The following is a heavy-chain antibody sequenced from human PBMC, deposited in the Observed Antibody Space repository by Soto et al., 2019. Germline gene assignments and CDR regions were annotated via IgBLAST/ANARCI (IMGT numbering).Heavy chain of an antibody. Sequence: PSETLSLTCTVSGGSISSGGYYWSWIRQHPGKGLEWIGYIYYSGSTYYNPSLKSRVTISVDTSKNQFSLKLSSVTAADTAVYYCARESPYGSSTSCQGYWGQGTLGTAPQ. CDR2: IYYSGST. D-gene: IGHD2-2*01. J-gene: IGHJ4*02. V-gene: IGHV4-31*03. CDR3: ARESPYGSSTSCQGY. CDR1: GGSISSGGYY.